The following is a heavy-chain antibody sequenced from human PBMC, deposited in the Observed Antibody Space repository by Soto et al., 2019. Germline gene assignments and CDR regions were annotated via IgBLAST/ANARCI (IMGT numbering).Heavy chain of an antibody. J-gene: IGHJ5*02. Sequence: ASVKVSCKASGYTFTNYGISWVRQAPGQGLEWMGWISPYNGNTAYAQDLQGRVTMTTDTFTTTAYMELRSLRSDDTAVYYCARVVVGAATNFFAPWGQGTLVTVSS. CDR2: ISPYNGNT. D-gene: IGHD2-15*01. CDR3: ARVVVGAATNFFAP. CDR1: GYTFTNYG. V-gene: IGHV1-18*01.